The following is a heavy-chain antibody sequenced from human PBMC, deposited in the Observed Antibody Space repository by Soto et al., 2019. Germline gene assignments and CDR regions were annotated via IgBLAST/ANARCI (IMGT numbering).Heavy chain of an antibody. Sequence: SETLSLTCTVSGVPISDYYWSWIRQPPGKGLEFFGYIHYSGSAIYNPSLKSRVTISVDTSKNQFSLTLTPVTAADTALYFCARHRGPYCSGGSCYSGWFDPWGQGTLVTVSS. D-gene: IGHD2-15*01. CDR3: ARHRGPYCSGGSCYSGWFDP. CDR1: GVPISDYY. CDR2: IHYSGSA. V-gene: IGHV4-59*08. J-gene: IGHJ5*02.